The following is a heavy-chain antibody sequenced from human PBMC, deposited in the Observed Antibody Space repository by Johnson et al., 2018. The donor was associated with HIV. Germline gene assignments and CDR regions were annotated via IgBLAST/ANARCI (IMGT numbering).Heavy chain of an antibody. D-gene: IGHD4-11*01. Sequence: VQLVESGGGVVQPGRSLRLSCAASGFTFSSYAMSWVRQAPGKGLEWVSAISGSGGSTYYADSVKGRFTISRDNSKNTVYLQMNSLRAEDTAMYYCARGTTVADGTCTFDIWGQGTMVTVSS. V-gene: IGHV3-23*04. J-gene: IGHJ3*02. CDR3: ARGTTVADGTCTFDI. CDR1: GFTFSSYA. CDR2: ISGSGGST.